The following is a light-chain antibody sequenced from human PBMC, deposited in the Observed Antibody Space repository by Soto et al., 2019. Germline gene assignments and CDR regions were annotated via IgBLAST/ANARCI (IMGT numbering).Light chain of an antibody. CDR1: QNVRGY. CDR3: QQRSHWPGT. Sequence: DIVLTQSPATLSLSPGERATLSCRASQNVRGYLAWYQQKPGQAPRLLIYDASNRATGTSARFSGSGSGTDFTLTISSLESEDFAIYYCQQRSHWPGTLGQGTKLEIK. V-gene: IGKV3-11*01. J-gene: IGKJ2*01. CDR2: DAS.